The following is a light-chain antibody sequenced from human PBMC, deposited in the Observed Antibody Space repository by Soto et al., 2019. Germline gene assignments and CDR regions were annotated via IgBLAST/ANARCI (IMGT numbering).Light chain of an antibody. CDR2: EVS. Sequence: QSDLTQPASVSGSPGQSITISCTGTSSDVGANNYVSWCQQHPGKAPKLIIYEVSDRPSGVSDRFSGSKSGNTASLTISGLQAEDEAVYYCSSFTSSSTLVFGGGTKLTVL. V-gene: IGLV2-14*03. J-gene: IGLJ2*01. CDR3: SSFTSSSTLV. CDR1: SSDVGANNY.